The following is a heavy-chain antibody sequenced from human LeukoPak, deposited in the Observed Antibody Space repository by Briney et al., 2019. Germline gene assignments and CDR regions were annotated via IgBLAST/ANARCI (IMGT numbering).Heavy chain of an antibody. CDR3: ARVPQDYGGNGLKSPFDY. V-gene: IGHV4-59*11. J-gene: IGHJ4*02. D-gene: IGHD4-23*01. Sequence: SETLSLTCTVSGGSISLHYWSWIRQPPGKGLEWIGYICYSGSTNYNPSLKSRVTISVDTSKNQFSLKLSSVIAADTAVYYCARVPQDYGGNGLKSPFDYWGQGTLVTVSS. CDR1: GGSISLHY. CDR2: ICYSGST.